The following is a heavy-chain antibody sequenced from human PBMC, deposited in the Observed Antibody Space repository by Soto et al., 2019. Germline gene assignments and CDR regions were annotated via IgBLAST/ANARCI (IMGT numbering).Heavy chain of an antibody. D-gene: IGHD2-2*01. CDR2: IGGGGSSP. CDR3: AKARCSTTNCYVPDY. V-gene: IGHV3-23*01. CDR1: GFTFSTYT. Sequence: EVQLLESGGGLVEPGGSLRLSCAASGFTFSTYTMSWVRQAPGKGLEWVSVIGGGGSSPSYVDSVQGRFIISRDNYKNTLFLKMNSLSAEDTAMYYCAKARCSTTNCYVPDYWGQGTLVTVSS. J-gene: IGHJ4*02.